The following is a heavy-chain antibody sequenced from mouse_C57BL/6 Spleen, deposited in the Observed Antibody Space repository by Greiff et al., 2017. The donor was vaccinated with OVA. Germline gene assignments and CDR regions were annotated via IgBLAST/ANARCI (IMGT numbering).Heavy chain of an antibody. Sequence: EVQLQQSGAELVRPGASVKLSCTASGFTITADYMHWVKQRPEQGLAWIGWIDPANGDTESASKFQGKATITADTSSNTAYLQLSSLTSEDTAVYYCTNSNYGSSFDYWGQGTTLTVSS. J-gene: IGHJ2*01. CDR3: TNSNYGSSFDY. D-gene: IGHD1-1*01. V-gene: IGHV14-4*01. CDR2: IDPANGDT. CDR1: GFTITADY.